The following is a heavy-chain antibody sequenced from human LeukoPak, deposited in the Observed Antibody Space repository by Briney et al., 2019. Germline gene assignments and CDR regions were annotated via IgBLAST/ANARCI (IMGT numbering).Heavy chain of an antibody. V-gene: IGHV3-30*03. CDR3: ARDIHDSSGYLDY. CDR2: ISYDGSNK. J-gene: IGHJ4*02. D-gene: IGHD3-22*01. Sequence: GGSLRLSCAASGFTFSSYSMNWVRQAPGKGLEWVAVISYDGSNKYYADSVKGRFTISRDNSKNTLYLQMNSLRAEDTAVYYCARDIHDSSGYLDYWGQGTLVTVSS. CDR1: GFTFSSYS.